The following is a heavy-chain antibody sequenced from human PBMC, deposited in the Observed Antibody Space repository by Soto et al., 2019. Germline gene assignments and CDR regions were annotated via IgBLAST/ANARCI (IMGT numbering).Heavy chain of an antibody. V-gene: IGHV5-51*01. CDR3: ARHGLDYGSGSYYNVGYYYYGMDV. CDR2: IYPGDSDT. J-gene: IGHJ6*02. D-gene: IGHD3-10*01. CDR1: GYSFTSYW. Sequence: GESLKISCQGSGYSFTSYWIGWVRQMPGKGLEWMGIIYPGDSDTRYSPSFQGQVTISADKSISTAYLQWSSLKASDTAMYYCARHGLDYGSGSYYNVGYYYYGMDVWGQGTTVTVSS.